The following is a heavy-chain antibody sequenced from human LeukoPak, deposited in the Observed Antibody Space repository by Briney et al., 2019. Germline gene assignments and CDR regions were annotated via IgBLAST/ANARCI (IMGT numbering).Heavy chain of an antibody. V-gene: IGHV4-4*07. CDR3: ARDKVAARPGYFDY. Sequence: SGTLSLTCTVSGGSISSYYWSWIRQPAGKGLEWIGRIYTSGSTNYNPSLKSRVTMSVDTSKNQFSLKLSSVTAADTAVYYCARDKVAARPGYFDYWGQGTLVTVSS. J-gene: IGHJ4*02. CDR2: IYTSGST. CDR1: GGSISSYY. D-gene: IGHD6-6*01.